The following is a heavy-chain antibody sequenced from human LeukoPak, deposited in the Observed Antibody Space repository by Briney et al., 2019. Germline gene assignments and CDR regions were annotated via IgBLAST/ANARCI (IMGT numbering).Heavy chain of an antibody. CDR3: AHTRSGWSRDWFDS. Sequence: SGPTLVNPTQTLTLTCTFSGFSLSTSGVGVGWIRQPPGKALEWLALIYWDDDKRYSPSLKSRLSIAKDTSKNQVVLTMTNMDPVDTATYYCAHTRSGWSRDWFDSWGQGTLVTVSS. CDR2: IYWDDDK. V-gene: IGHV2-5*02. CDR1: GFSLSTSGVG. D-gene: IGHD6-19*01. J-gene: IGHJ5*01.